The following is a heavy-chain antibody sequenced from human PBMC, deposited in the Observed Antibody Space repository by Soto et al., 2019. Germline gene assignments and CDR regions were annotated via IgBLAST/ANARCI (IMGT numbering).Heavy chain of an antibody. V-gene: IGHV4-30-2*01. CDR1: GVSISSGGYS. Sequence: QLQLQESGSGLVKPSQTLSLTCAVSGVSISSGGYSWSWIRQPPGKGLEWIGYIYHSGSTYYNPSLKSRVTISVDRSKNQFSLKLSSVTAADTAVYYCASYLIFSNWVDPWGQGTLVTVSS. CDR3: ASYLIFSNWVDP. J-gene: IGHJ5*02. CDR2: IYHSGST. D-gene: IGHD3-3*01.